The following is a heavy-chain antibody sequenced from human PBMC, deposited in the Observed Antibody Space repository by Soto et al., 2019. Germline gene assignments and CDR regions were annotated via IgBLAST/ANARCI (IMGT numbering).Heavy chain of an antibody. J-gene: IGHJ5*02. D-gene: IGHD3-9*01. CDR1: GASISTNHHN. Sequence: NPSETLSLTCTVSGASISTNHHNWAWVRQPPGKGLEWMGNIHYRGDTYFNPSLGSRLSMSVDTSKNQFPLKLTSVTAADTAVYYCARLPTGYPNWFDPWGQGTLVTVSS. CDR2: IHYRGDT. CDR3: ARLPTGYPNWFDP. V-gene: IGHV4-39*01.